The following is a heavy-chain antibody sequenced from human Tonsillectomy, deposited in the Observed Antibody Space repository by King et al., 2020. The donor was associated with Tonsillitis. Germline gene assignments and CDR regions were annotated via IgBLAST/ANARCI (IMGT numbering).Heavy chain of an antibody. CDR3: AAGYYDSSGFSFYYNFNVDV. D-gene: IGHD3-22*01. J-gene: IGHJ6*03. Sequence: QWQLVQSGAEVKKPGSSVKVSCKASGGSFSGYAVSWVRQAPGQGLEWMGGIIPRFGTTYFTQKFQGRVTITADKSTSTAYMGLSSLRSEDTAVYYCAAGYYDSSGFSFYYNFNVDVWGKGATVTVSS. V-gene: IGHV1-69*06. CDR1: GGSFSGYA. CDR2: IIPRFGTT.